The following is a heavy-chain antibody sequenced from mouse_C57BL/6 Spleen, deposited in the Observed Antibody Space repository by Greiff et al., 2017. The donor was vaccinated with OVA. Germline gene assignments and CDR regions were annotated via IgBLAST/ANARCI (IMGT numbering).Heavy chain of an antibody. V-gene: IGHV1-5*01. CDR2: IYPGNSDT. CDR1: GYTFTSYW. Sequence: EVQLQQSGTVLARPGASVKMSCKTSGYTFTSYWMHWVKQRPGQGLEWIGAIYPGNSDTSYNQKFKGKAKLTAVTSASTAYMELSSLTNEDSAVYYCTNPLGDGSSPYAMDYWGQGTSVTVSS. D-gene: IGHD1-1*01. CDR3: TNPLGDGSSPYAMDY. J-gene: IGHJ4*01.